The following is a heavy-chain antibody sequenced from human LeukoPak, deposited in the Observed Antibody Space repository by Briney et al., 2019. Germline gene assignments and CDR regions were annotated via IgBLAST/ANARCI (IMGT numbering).Heavy chain of an antibody. CDR3: ARGLYSSGYD. CDR1: GGSFSGYY. V-gene: IGHV4-34*01. Sequence: NASETLSLTCAVYGGSFSGYYWSWIRQPPGKGLEWIGEINHSGSTNYNPSLKSRVTISVHTSKNQFSLKLSSVTAADTAVYYCARGLYSSGYDWGQGTMVTVSS. CDR2: INHSGST. J-gene: IGHJ3*01. D-gene: IGHD3-22*01.